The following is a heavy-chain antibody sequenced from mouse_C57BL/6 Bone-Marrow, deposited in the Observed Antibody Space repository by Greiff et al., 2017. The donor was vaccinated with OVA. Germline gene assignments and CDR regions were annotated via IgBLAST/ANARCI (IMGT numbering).Heavy chain of an antibody. D-gene: IGHD1-1*01. CDR1: GFTFSSYA. V-gene: IGHV5-4*01. J-gene: IGHJ1*03. Sequence: DVQLVESGGGLVKPGGSLKLSCAASGFTFSSYAMSWVRQTPEKRLEWVATISDGGSYTYYPDNVKGRFTISRDNAKNNLYLQMSHLKSEDTAMYYCARTVVAHWYFDVWGTGTTVTVSS. CDR3: ARTVVAHWYFDV. CDR2: ISDGGSYT.